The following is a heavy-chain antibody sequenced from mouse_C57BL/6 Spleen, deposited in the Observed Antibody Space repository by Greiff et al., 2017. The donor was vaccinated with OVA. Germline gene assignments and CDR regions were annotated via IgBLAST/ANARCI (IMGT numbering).Heavy chain of an antibody. CDR1: GFSLTSYG. CDR3: ARKGIYDGYHYYAMDY. V-gene: IGHV2-2*01. D-gene: IGHD2-3*01. Sequence: QVQLQQSGPGLVQPSQSLSITCTVSGFSLTSYGVHWVRQSPGKGLEWLGVIWSGGSPDYNAAFISRLSISKDNSKSQVFFKMNSLQADDTAIYYCARKGIYDGYHYYAMDYWGQGTSVTVSS. J-gene: IGHJ4*01. CDR2: IWSGGSP.